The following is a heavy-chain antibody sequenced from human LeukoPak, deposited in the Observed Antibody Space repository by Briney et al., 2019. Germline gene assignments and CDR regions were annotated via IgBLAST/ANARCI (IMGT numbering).Heavy chain of an antibody. CDR1: GGSISSYY. Sequence: SETLSLTCTVSGGSISSYYWSWIRQPAGKGLEWIGRIYTSGSTNYNPSLKSRVTMSVDTSKDQFSLKLSSVTAADTAVYYCARGSVAYCSGDSCYEDYWGQGTLVTVSS. CDR2: IYTSGST. D-gene: IGHD2-15*01. CDR3: ARGSVAYCSGDSCYEDY. V-gene: IGHV4-4*07. J-gene: IGHJ4*02.